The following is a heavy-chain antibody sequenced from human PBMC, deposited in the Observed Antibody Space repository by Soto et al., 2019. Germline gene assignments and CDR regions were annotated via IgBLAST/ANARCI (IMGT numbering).Heavy chain of an antibody. CDR1: GFAFSTYA. V-gene: IGHV3-23*01. CDR3: AKVTKTAADGRSDSYEYGMDV. Sequence: LRLSCAASGFAFSTYAMTWVRQAPGKGLEWVSVISGSGGSSYYADSVKGRFTISRDNSKNTLFLQMNGLRAEDTAVYYCAKVTKTAADGRSDSYEYGMDVWGQGTTVTVSS. D-gene: IGHD6-13*01. CDR2: ISGSGGSS. J-gene: IGHJ6*02.